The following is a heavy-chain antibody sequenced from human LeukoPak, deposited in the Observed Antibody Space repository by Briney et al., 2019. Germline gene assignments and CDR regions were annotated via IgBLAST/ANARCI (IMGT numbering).Heavy chain of an antibody. J-gene: IGHJ4*02. Sequence: GGSLRLSCAASGFTFSNAWMSWVRQAPGKGLEWVSVIYSGGSTYYADSVKGRFTISRDNSKNTLYLQMNSLRAEDTAVYYCARYGSSGYYYSFDYWGQGTLVTVSS. D-gene: IGHD3-22*01. V-gene: IGHV3-66*01. CDR1: GFTFSNAW. CDR2: IYSGGST. CDR3: ARYGSSGYYYSFDY.